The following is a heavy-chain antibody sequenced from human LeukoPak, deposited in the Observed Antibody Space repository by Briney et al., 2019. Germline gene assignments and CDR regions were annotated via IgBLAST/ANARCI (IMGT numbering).Heavy chain of an antibody. CDR2: ISGSGGST. CDR1: GFTVSSNY. V-gene: IGHV3-23*01. CDR3: AKDIKYQLRGLGYSWYFDL. D-gene: IGHD2-2*01. J-gene: IGHJ2*01. Sequence: PGGSLRLSCAASGFTVSSNYMSWVRQAPGKGLEWVSAISGSGGSTYYADSVKGRFTISRDNSKNTLYLQMNSLRAEDTAVYYCAKDIKYQLRGLGYSWYFDLWGRGTLVTVSS.